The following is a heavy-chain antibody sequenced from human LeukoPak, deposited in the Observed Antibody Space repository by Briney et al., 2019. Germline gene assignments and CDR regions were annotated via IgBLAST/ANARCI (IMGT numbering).Heavy chain of an antibody. J-gene: IGHJ4*02. D-gene: IGHD3-22*01. CDR1: GFTFSSYW. CDR2: IKQDGSEK. CDR3: ARDDPYYYDSSGYCDY. Sequence: GGSLRLSCAASGFTFSSYWMSWVRQAPGKGLEWVANIKQDGSEKYYVDSVKGRFTISRDNANNSLYLQMNSLRAEDTAVYYCARDDPYYYDSSGYCDYWGQGTLVTVSS. V-gene: IGHV3-7*01.